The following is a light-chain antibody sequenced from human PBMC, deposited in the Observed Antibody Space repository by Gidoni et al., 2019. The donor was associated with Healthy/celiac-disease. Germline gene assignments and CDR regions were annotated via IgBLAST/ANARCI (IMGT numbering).Light chain of an antibody. CDR2: LGS. Sequence: EIVMTQSPRSLPVTTGAPASIACRSSQSRLHSNVYNNLDWYQQKPGQSPPLLIYLGSKRASGVPDRFIGSGSGTDITLKIIRVEADDVGVYYCMQALQTPRALTFGGGTKVEIK. CDR3: MQALQTPRALT. J-gene: IGKJ4*01. CDR1: QSRLHSNVYNN. V-gene: IGKV2-28*01.